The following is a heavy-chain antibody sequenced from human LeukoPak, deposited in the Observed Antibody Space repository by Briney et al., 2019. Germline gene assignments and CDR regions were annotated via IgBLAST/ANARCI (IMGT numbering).Heavy chain of an antibody. D-gene: IGHD4/OR15-4a*01. V-gene: IGHV3-7*01. CDR2: IDLEGSQR. CDR3: ARDVDYANPRHDY. CDR1: GFTFNYW. J-gene: IGHJ4*02. Sequence: GGSLRLSCAASGFTFNYWMSWVRQAPGKGLEWVANIDLEGSQRFYVDSLKGRFTISRDNANNLVYLQMNSLRAEDTAVYYCARDVDYANPRHDYWGQGTLVTVSS.